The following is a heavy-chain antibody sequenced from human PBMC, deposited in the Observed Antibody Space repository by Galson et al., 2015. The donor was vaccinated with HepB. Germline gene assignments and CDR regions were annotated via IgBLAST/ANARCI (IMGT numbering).Heavy chain of an antibody. CDR1: GGSFSGYY. D-gene: IGHD3-10*01. Sequence: SETLSLTCAVYGGSFSGYYWSWIRQPPGKGLEWIGEINHSGSTNYNPSLKSRVTISVDTSKNQFSLKLSSVTAADTAVYYCARGPPYYYGSGSYAGEKGIDYWGQGTLVTVSS. J-gene: IGHJ4*02. V-gene: IGHV4-34*01. CDR2: INHSGST. CDR3: ARGPPYYYGSGSYAGEKGIDY.